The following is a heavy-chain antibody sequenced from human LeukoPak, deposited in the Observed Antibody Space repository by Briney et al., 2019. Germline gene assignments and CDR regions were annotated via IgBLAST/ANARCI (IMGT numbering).Heavy chain of an antibody. J-gene: IGHJ4*02. Sequence: GGSLRLSCAASGFTFSNYWMHWVRQAPGKGLVWVSRINIDGSSTNNADSVKGRFTISRDNAKNTLYPQMNSLRAEDTAVYYCAREITTNGGRYFDYWSQGTLVTVSS. V-gene: IGHV3-74*01. CDR2: INIDGSST. CDR3: AREITTNGGRYFDY. D-gene: IGHD7-27*01. CDR1: GFTFSNYW.